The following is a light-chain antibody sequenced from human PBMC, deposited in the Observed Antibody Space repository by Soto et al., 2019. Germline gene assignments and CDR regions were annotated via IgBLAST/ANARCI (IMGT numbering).Light chain of an antibody. CDR2: EVS. CDR3: PSYTISTTLV. Sequence: QSALTQPASVSGSPGQSITISCTGTSSDLGGYNYVSWYQQHPGKAPKLMIYEVSNRPSGVSNRFSGSKSGNTASLTISGLQAEDEADYYCPSYTISTTLVFGTGTKLTVL. V-gene: IGLV2-14*01. CDR1: SSDLGGYNY. J-gene: IGLJ1*01.